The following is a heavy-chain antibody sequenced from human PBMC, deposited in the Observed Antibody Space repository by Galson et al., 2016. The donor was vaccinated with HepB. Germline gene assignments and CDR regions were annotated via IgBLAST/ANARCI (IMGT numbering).Heavy chain of an antibody. J-gene: IGHJ3*02. CDR2: IYSAGKT. V-gene: IGHV3-53*01. CDR3: ANIGAFNI. Sequence: SLRLSCAASGFTVSYNYITWVRRPPGKGLEWVSLIYSAGKTYYADSVKGRFTISRDHSKNTVYLQMNSLRADDTAMYYCANIGAFNIWGQGTMVTVSS. CDR1: GFTVSYNY.